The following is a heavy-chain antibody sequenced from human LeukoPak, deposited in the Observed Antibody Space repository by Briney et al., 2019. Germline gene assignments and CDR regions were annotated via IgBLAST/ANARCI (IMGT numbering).Heavy chain of an antibody. V-gene: IGHV3-53*01. CDR3: AKSWRSYDSSTSYYAFDL. D-gene: IGHD3-22*01. CDR1: GFSVETNY. Sequence: GGSLRLSCAASGFSVETNYMSWVRQAPGKGLEWVSSIRDRTYYADSAKGRFTISRDDSRNTLYLQMNSLGAEDTAVYYCAKSWRSYDSSTSYYAFDLWGQGTTVTVSS. J-gene: IGHJ3*01. CDR2: IRDRT.